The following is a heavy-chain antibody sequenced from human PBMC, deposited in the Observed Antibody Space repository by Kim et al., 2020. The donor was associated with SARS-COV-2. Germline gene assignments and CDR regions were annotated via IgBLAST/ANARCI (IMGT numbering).Heavy chain of an antibody. CDR2: ISYDGSNK. J-gene: IGHJ4*02. Sequence: GGSLRLSCAASGFTFSSYGMHWVRQAPGKGLEWVAVISYDGSNKYYADSVKGRFTISRDNSKNTLYLQMNSLRAEDTAVYYCEVTISHGNFDYWGQGTLVTVSS. CDR3: EVTISHGNFDY. CDR1: GFTFSSYG. V-gene: IGHV3-30*03. D-gene: IGHD3-3*01.